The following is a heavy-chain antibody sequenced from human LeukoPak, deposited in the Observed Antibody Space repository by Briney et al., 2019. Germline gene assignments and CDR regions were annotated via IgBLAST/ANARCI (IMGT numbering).Heavy chain of an antibody. J-gene: IGHJ3*02. CDR2: IYYSGST. CDR3: ASLVPGYSSAQDAFDI. V-gene: IGHV4-59*12. D-gene: IGHD6-19*01. Sequence: SETLSLTCTVSGGSISSYYWSWIRQPPGKGLGWIGYIYYSGSTNYNPSLKSRVTISVDTSKNQFSLKLSSVTAADTAVYYCASLVPGYSSAQDAFDIWGQGTMVTVSS. CDR1: GGSISSYY.